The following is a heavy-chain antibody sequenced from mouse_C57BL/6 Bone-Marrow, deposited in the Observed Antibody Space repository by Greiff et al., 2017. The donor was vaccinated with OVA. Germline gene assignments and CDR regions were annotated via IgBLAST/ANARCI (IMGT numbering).Heavy chain of an antibody. J-gene: IGHJ1*03. CDR2: ISDGGSYT. V-gene: IGHV5-4*03. Sequence: EVMLVESGGGLVKPGGSLKLSCAASGFTFSSYAMSWVRQTPEKRLEWVATISDGGSYTYYPDNVKGRFTISRDNAKNNLYLQMSHLKSEDTAMYYCARAYGSSPYWYFDVWGTGTTVTVSS. CDR1: GFTFSSYA. D-gene: IGHD1-1*01. CDR3: ARAYGSSPYWYFDV.